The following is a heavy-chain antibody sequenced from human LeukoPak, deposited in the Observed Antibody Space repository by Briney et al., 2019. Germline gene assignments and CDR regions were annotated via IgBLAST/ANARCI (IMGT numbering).Heavy chain of an antibody. Sequence: GESLKISCKGSGYSFTSYWIGWVRQAPGQGLEWMGWISAYNGNTNYAQKLQGRVTMTTDTSTSTAYMELRSLRSDDTAVYYCARASMVRGVIITDIDYWGQGTLVTVSS. J-gene: IGHJ4*02. CDR1: GYSFTSYW. V-gene: IGHV1-18*04. CDR3: ARASMVRGVIITDIDY. CDR2: ISAYNGNT. D-gene: IGHD3-10*01.